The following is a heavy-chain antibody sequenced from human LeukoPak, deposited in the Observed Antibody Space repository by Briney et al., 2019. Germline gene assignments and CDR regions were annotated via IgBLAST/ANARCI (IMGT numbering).Heavy chain of an antibody. CDR3: ARDRGIVGTTGYYYMDV. D-gene: IGHD1-26*01. Sequence: GGSLRLSCAASGFTFSSYAMSWVRQAPGKGLEWVSAISGSGGSTYYADSVKGRFTISRDNSKNTLYLQMNSLRAEDTAVYYCARDRGIVGTTGYYYMDVWGKGTTVTVSS. CDR2: ISGSGGST. CDR1: GFTFSSYA. J-gene: IGHJ6*03. V-gene: IGHV3-23*01.